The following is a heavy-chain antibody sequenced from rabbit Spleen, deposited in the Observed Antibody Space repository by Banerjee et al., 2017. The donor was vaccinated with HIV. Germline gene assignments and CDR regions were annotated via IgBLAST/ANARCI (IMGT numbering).Heavy chain of an antibody. J-gene: IGHJ6*01. Sequence: QSLEESGGDLVKPGASLTLTCTTSGFSFTSDYDMCGVRQAPGKGLEWIACIYTGSSSFTYFATWAKGRFSCSKPSSTTVTLQMTRLTAADTATYFCARDTGSSFSTYGMDLWVPGTLVTVS. CDR1: GFSFTSDYD. D-gene: IGHD8-1*01. CDR2: IYTGSSSFT. CDR3: ARDTGSSFSTYGMDL. V-gene: IGHV1S40*01.